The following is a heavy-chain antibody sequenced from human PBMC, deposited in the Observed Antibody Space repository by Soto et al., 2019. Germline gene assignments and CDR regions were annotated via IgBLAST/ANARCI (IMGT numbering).Heavy chain of an antibody. CDR3: ARRVDEGPYYDTLTGYYGGPYFDY. CDR1: GGSITTSSHY. J-gene: IGHJ4*02. CDR2: IYYTGST. Sequence: PSETLSLTCTVSGGSITTSSHYWGWIRQPPGKGLEWIGAIYYTGSTDYNPSLKSRVTISVDTSKNQFSLKLSSVTAADTAVYYCARRVDEGPYYDTLTGYYGGPYFDYWGQGTLVTVSS. D-gene: IGHD3-9*01. V-gene: IGHV4-39*01.